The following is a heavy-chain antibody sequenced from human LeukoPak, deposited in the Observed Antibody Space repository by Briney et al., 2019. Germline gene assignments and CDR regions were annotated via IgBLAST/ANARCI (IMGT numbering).Heavy chain of an antibody. D-gene: IGHD2-2*01. CDR1: GGSIGKFY. V-gene: IGHV4-59*01. CDR3: ARGASRGSLYWFFDL. J-gene: IGHJ2*01. CDR2: VDYTGTT. Sequence: PSETLSLTCTVSGGSIGKFYWHWIRQPPGKRLKWIGYVDYTGTTNYNPSLQSRVTISVDTSMNRLSLNLRSISAADTAVYFCARGASRGSLYWFFDLWGRGTLLTVSS.